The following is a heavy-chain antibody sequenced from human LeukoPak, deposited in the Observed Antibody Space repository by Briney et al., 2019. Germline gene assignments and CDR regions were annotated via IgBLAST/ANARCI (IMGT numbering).Heavy chain of an antibody. V-gene: IGHV3-74*01. CDR3: ARDEGYTYGNFHYYYMDV. D-gene: IGHD5-18*01. Sequence: GGSLRLSCAASGFTFSSYWMHWVRQAPGKGLVWVSRINSDGSSTSYADSVKGRFTISRDNAKNSLYLQMNSLRAEDTAVYYCARDEGYTYGNFHYYYMDVWGKGTTVTVSS. J-gene: IGHJ6*03. CDR1: GFTFSSYW. CDR2: INSDGSST.